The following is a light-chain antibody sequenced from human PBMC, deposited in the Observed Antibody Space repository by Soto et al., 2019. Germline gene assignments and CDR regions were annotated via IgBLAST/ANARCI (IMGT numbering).Light chain of an antibody. CDR2: GAS. V-gene: IGKV3-20*01. CDR3: QQYAGSPIT. CDR1: QSVIGSF. Sequence: EIELTQSPGTLSLSPGERATLSCRASQSVIGSFLAWYQQKPGQAPRLLIYGASYRATGIPDRFSGSGSGTDFTLTISRLEPEDFAVYYCQQYAGSPITFGQGTRLEIK. J-gene: IGKJ5*01.